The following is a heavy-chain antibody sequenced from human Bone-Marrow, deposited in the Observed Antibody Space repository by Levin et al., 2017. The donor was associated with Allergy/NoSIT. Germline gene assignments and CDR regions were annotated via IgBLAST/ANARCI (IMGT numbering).Heavy chain of an antibody. CDR3: ARKGITFGGVIVEYYFDY. J-gene: IGHJ4*02. Sequence: ASVKVSCKASGYTFTGYYMHWVRQAPGQGLEWMGWINPNSGGTNYAQKFQGRVTMTRDTSISTAYMELSRLRSDDTAVYYCARKGITFGGVIVEYYFDYWGQGTLVTVSS. CDR2: INPNSGGT. D-gene: IGHD3-16*02. CDR1: GYTFTGYY. V-gene: IGHV1-2*02.